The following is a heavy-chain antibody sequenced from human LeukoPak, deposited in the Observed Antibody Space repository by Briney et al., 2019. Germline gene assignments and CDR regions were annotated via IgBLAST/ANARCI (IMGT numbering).Heavy chain of an antibody. J-gene: IGHJ6*04. D-gene: IGHD3-10*01. CDR2: IIPIFGTA. CDR3: ARAPRVRGVIHYYYGMDV. CDR1: GGTFSSYA. V-gene: IGHV1-69*06. Sequence: SVKVSCKVSGGTFSSYAISWVRQAPGQGLEWMGGIIPIFGTANYAQKFQGRVTITADKSTSTAYMELSSLRSEDTAVYYCARAPRVRGVIHYYYGMDVWGKGTTVTVSS.